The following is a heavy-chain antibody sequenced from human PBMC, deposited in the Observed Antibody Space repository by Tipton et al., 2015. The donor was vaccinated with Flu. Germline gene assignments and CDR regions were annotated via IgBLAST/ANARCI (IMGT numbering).Heavy chain of an antibody. CDR1: GFTVTNAW. CDR3: TTVEDF. V-gene: IGHV3-15*01. CDR2: IKGEADGGTT. D-gene: IGHD3-3*01. J-gene: IGHJ4*02. Sequence: SLRLSCTASGFTVTNAWVSWVRQAPGKGLEWVGRIKGEADGGTTDYTTSVKGGFTMSRDDSQNTVYLNMSSLKTEDTAVYYCTTVEDFWGQGTLVTVSS.